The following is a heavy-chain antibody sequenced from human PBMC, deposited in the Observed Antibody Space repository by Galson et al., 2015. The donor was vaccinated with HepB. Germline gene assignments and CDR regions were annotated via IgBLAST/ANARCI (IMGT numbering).Heavy chain of an antibody. CDR3: AKDDRRQSPSLYYDFWSGSGGTFDI. J-gene: IGHJ3*02. Sequence: SLRLSCAASGFTFSSYAMSWVRQAPGKGLEWVSAISGSGGSTYYADSVKGRFTISRDNSKNTLYLQMNSLRAEDTAVYYCAKDDRRQSPSLYYDFWSGSGGTFDIWGQGTMVTVSS. V-gene: IGHV3-23*01. CDR1: GFTFSSYA. CDR2: ISGSGGST. D-gene: IGHD3-3*01.